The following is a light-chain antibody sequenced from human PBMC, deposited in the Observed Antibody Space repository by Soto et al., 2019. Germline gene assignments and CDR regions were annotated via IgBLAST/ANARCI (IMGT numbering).Light chain of an antibody. CDR1: QSVSSY. J-gene: IGKJ4*01. V-gene: IGKV3-11*01. Sequence: EIVLTQSPATLSLSPGERATLSCRASQSVSSYLAWYQQKPGQAPRLLIYDASNRATGIPARFSGSGSGTDFTLTISSLQAEDVAVYYCQQYNNWPRATFGGGTKVDI. CDR2: DAS. CDR3: QQYNNWPRAT.